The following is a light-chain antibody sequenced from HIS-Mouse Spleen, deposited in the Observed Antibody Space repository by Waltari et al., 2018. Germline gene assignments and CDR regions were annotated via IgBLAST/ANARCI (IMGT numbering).Light chain of an antibody. CDR3: YSTDSSGNHRV. CDR2: EDS. CDR1: ALPRTY. J-gene: IGLJ2*01. Sequence: SYELTQPPSVSVSPGQPARINCPGDALPRTYAYWYQQKSGQAPVLVIYEDSKRPSGIPERFSGSSSGTMATLTISGAQVEDEADYYCYSTDSSGNHRVFGGGTKLTVL. V-gene: IGLV3-10*01.